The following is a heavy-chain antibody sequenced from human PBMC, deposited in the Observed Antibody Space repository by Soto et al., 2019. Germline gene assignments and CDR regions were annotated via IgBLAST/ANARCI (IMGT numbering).Heavy chain of an antibody. J-gene: IGHJ4*02. CDR2: IDWDDDK. V-gene: IGHV2-70*11. Sequence: SGPTLVNPTQTLTLTCTFSGFSLSTSGMCVSWIRQPPGKALEWLARIDWDDDKHYSTSLKTRLTISKDTSKNQVVLTMTNMDPVDTATYYCARVDYGSGPDTYYFDYWGQGTLVTVSS. CDR1: GFSLSTSGMC. CDR3: ARVDYGSGPDTYYFDY. D-gene: IGHD3-10*01.